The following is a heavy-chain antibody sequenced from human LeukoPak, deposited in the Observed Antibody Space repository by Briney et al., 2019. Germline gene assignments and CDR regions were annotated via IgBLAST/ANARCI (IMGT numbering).Heavy chain of an antibody. CDR3: AKDFRIGYSAHFDY. J-gene: IGHJ4*02. V-gene: IGHV3-7*03. D-gene: IGHD2-21*01. CDR2: IKLDGSEK. CDR1: GFTFGKYW. Sequence: GGSLRLSCVASGFTFGKYWMSWVRQAPGKGLEWVANIKLDGSEKNYVDSVKGRFSISRDNSKNTLYLQMDSLRGEDTAVYYCAKDFRIGYSAHFDYWGQGALVTVSS.